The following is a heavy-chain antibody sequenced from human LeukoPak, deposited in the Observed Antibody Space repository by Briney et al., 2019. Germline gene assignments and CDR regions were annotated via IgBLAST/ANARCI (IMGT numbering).Heavy chain of an antibody. V-gene: IGHV3-7*03. CDR2: IKQDGSEK. J-gene: IGHJ4*02. Sequence: GGSLRLSCAASGFTFSSYWMRWVRQAPGKGLEWVANIKQDGSEKNYVDSVKGRFTISRDNAKNSLYLQMNSLRAEDSAVYYCASGLELDYWGQGTLVTVSS. CDR1: GFTFSSYW. CDR3: ASGLELDY.